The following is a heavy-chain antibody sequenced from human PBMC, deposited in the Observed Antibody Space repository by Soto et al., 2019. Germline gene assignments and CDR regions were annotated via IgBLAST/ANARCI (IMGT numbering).Heavy chain of an antibody. Sequence: PGGSLRLSCAASGSSFPNYPMHWVRQTPDKGLEWLAVISHDGVTKNSADSVKGRFSISRDNSRNRLYLDTNSLRTEDTAMYYCVRGGYSSSWERLDPWGQGTLVTVSS. CDR2: ISHDGVTK. D-gene: IGHD4-4*01. CDR1: GSSFPNYP. J-gene: IGHJ5*02. V-gene: IGHV3-30-3*01. CDR3: VRGGYSSSWERLDP.